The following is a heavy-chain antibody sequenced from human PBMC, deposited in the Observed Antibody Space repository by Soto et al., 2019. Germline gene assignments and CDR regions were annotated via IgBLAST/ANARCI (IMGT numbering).Heavy chain of an antibody. CDR1: GYTFTSYG. J-gene: IGHJ6*02. CDR2: ISAYNGNT. CDR3: ARSGTDIVVVAAAMLYYYYYYVMDV. D-gene: IGHD2-2*01. Sequence: ASVKVSCKASGYTFTSYGISWVRQAPGQGLEWMGWISAYNGNTNYAQKLQGRVTMTTDTSTSTAYMELSSLRSEDTAVYYCARSGTDIVVVAAAMLYYYYYYVMDVWGQGITVTVSS. V-gene: IGHV1-18*01.